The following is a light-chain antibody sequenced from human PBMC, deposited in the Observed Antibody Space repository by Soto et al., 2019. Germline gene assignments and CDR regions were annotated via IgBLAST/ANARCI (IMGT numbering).Light chain of an antibody. CDR1: QSVSSSTY. CDR2: DAS. J-gene: IGKJ5*01. V-gene: IGKV3-20*01. Sequence: EIVLTQSPGTLSLSPGERATLSCRASQSVSSSTYLAWYQQKVGQAPRLLIYDASSRATGIPDRFSGSGSGKDFTLTIGRLEPVDFAVYYCQQYGITPITVGQGTPPGSK. CDR3: QQYGITPIT.